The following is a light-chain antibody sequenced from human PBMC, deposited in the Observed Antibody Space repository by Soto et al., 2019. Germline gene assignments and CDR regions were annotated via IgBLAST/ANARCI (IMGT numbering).Light chain of an antibody. CDR2: DAS. V-gene: IGKV3-15*01. CDR3: QQYNNWPPWT. J-gene: IGKJ1*01. CDR1: QSVSNN. Sequence: ILMTQSPATLSVSPGERATLSCRASQSVSNNLAWYQQKPGKAPRLLIYDASTRATGIPARSSGSGSVTEFTLTISGLQSEDFAVYYCQQYNNWPPWTFGQGTKVEIK.